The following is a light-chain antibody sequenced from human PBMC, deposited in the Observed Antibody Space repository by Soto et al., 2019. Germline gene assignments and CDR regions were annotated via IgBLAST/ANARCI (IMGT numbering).Light chain of an antibody. CDR3: QQSNSSPPT. CDR2: AAS. J-gene: IGKJ4*01. Sequence: DIHMTQSPSSLSASLLEGVTITCXLSQSISSSYLNWYQHKPGQAPNLLIYAASTLQAGVPSRFRGSGSGTDFTLTISSLQPEDFATYFCQQSNSSPPTFGGGTKVDIK. V-gene: IGKV1-39*01. CDR1: QSISSSY.